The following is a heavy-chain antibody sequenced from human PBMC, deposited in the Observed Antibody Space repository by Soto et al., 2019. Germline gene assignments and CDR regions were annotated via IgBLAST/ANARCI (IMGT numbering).Heavy chain of an antibody. D-gene: IGHD5-18*01. CDR1: GGSISSGDYY. CDR2: IYYSGTT. J-gene: IGHJ6*02. CDR3: ARALIQLWPHYYYGMDV. V-gene: IGHV4-30-4*01. Sequence: TLSLTCTVSGGSISSGDYYWSWIRQPPGKGLEWIGYIYYSGTTYYNPSLKSRVTISVDTSKNQFSLKVSSVTAADTAVYYCARALIQLWPHYYYGMDVWGQGTTVTVSS.